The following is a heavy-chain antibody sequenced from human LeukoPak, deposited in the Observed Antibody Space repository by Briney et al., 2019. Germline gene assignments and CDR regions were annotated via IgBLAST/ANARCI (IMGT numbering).Heavy chain of an antibody. D-gene: IGHD3-10*01. CDR1: GGSISSYY. V-gene: IGHV4-59*01. CDR3: ARGGVWFGEFLYYFDY. J-gene: IGHJ4*02. Sequence: PSETLSLTCTVSGGSISSYYWSWIRQPPGKGLEWIGYIYYSGSTNYNPSLKSRVTISVDTSKNQFSLKLSSVTAADTAVYYCARGGVWFGEFLYYFDYWGQGTLVTVSS. CDR2: IYYSGST.